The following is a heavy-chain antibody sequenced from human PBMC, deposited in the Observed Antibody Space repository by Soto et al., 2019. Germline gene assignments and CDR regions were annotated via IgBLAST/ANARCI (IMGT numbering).Heavy chain of an antibody. J-gene: IGHJ6*02. Sequence: EVQLVESGGGLVQPGGSLRLSCAASGFTFSSYSMNWVRQAPGKGLEWVSYISSSSSSIYYADSVKGRFTISRDNAKNSLYLQMNSPRAENTAAYSFARDVHAGSRYYGMDVWGQGTTVTVSS. CDR3: ARDVHAGSRYYGMDV. CDR2: ISSSSSSI. V-gene: IGHV3-48*01. D-gene: IGHD3-10*01. CDR1: GFTFSSYS.